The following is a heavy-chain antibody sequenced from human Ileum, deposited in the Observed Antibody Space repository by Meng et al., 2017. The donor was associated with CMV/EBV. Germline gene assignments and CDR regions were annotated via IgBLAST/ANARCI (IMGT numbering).Heavy chain of an antibody. V-gene: IGHV4-30-4*08. D-gene: IGHD2-15*01. CDR1: AGSITSGNCC. Sequence: QGEHRERVPRRLKTPQSLPPTCPVAAGSITSGNCCWSWFRQPPGRGLEWIGYIYYSGSPNYKPSLKSRVTISVDTSKNQFSLNLTSVTATDSAVYYCVRQVVAASFDHWGQGAVVTVSS. CDR3: VRQVVAASFDH. CDR2: IYYSGSP. J-gene: IGHJ4*02.